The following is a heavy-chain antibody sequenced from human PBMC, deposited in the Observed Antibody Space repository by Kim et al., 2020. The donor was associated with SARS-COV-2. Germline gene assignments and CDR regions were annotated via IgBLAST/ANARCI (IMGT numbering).Heavy chain of an antibody. Sequence: ASVKVSCKASGYTFTSYYMHWVRQAPGQGLEWMGIINPSGGSTSYAQKFQGRVTTTRDTSTSTVYMELSSLRSEDTAVYYCARDTGSYYYDSSGYYRLGVNYGMDVWGQGTTVTVSS. CDR2: INPSGGST. J-gene: IGHJ6*02. CDR3: ARDTGSYYYDSSGYYRLGVNYGMDV. CDR1: GYTFTSYY. V-gene: IGHV1-46*01. D-gene: IGHD3-22*01.